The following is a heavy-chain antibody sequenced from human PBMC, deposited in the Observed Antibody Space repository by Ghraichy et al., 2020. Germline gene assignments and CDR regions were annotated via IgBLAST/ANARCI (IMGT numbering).Heavy chain of an antibody. V-gene: IGHV4-34*01. Sequence: SETLSLTCAVYGGSFSGYYWSWIRQPPGKGLEWIGEINHSGSTNYNPSLKSRVTISVDTSKNQFSLKLSSVTAADTAVYYCARGRGLGYCSGGSCYVKYYFDYWGQGTLVTVSS. CDR3: ARGRGLGYCSGGSCYVKYYFDY. CDR1: GGSFSGYY. J-gene: IGHJ4*02. D-gene: IGHD2-15*01. CDR2: INHSGST.